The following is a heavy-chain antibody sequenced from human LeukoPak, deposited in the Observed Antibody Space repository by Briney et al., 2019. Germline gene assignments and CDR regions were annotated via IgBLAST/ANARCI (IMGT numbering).Heavy chain of an antibody. V-gene: IGHV4-31*03. Sequence: PSQTLSLTCTVSGGSISSGGYYWSWIRQHPGKGLEWIGYIYYSGSTYYNPSLKSRVTISVDTSKNQFSLKLSSVTAADTAVYYCARGRVGLSYYYYYMDVWGKGTTVTVSS. CDR3: ARGRVGLSYYYYYMDV. J-gene: IGHJ6*03. CDR2: IYYSGST. CDR1: GGSISSGGYY. D-gene: IGHD2/OR15-2a*01.